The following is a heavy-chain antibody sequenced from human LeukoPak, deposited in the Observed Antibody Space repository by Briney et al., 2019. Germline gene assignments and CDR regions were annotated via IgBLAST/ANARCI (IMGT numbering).Heavy chain of an antibody. D-gene: IGHD3-3*01. CDR2: IYTSGST. J-gene: IGHJ6*03. Sequence: SETLSLTCTVSGGSISSYYWSWIRQPPGKGLAWIGYIYTSGSTNYNPSLKSRVTISVDTSKTQFSLKLSSVTAADTAVTYCARHGASFWSCLVPYYYMDVWGKGTTVTVSS. CDR3: ARHGASFWSCLVPYYYMDV. V-gene: IGHV4-4*09. CDR1: GGSISSYY.